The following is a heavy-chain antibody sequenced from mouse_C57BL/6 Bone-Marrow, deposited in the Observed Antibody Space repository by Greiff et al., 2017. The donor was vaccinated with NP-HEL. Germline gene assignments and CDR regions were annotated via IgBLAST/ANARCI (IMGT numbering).Heavy chain of an antibody. Sequence: QVQLQQPGAELVKPGASVKLSCKASGYTFTSYWMHWVKQRPGQGLEWIGMIHPNSGSTNYNEKFKSKATLTVDKSSSTAYMQLSSLTSEDSAVXYCARGYDSSDRYFDVWGTGTTVTVSS. CDR3: ARGYDSSDRYFDV. CDR2: IHPNSGST. CDR1: GYTFTSYW. D-gene: IGHD1-1*01. J-gene: IGHJ1*03. V-gene: IGHV1-64*01.